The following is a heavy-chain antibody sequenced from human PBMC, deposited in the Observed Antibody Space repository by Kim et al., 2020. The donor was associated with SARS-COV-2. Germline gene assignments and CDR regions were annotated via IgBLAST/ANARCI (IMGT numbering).Heavy chain of an antibody. CDR1: GFTFSSYS. CDR2: ISSSSSTI. D-gene: IGHD1-26*01. J-gene: IGHJ4*02. V-gene: IGHV3-48*02. CDR3: ARNPPGAATDFDY. Sequence: GGSLRLSCAASGFTFSSYSMNWVRQAPGKGLEWVSYISSSSSTIYYADSVKGRFTISRDNAKNSLYLQMNNLRDEDTAVYYCARNPPGAATDFDYWGQGTLVTVSS.